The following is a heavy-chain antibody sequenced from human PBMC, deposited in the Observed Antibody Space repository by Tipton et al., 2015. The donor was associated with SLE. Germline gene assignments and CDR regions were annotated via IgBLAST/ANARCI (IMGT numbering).Heavy chain of an antibody. CDR3: AKDRWSSGWTFDY. V-gene: IGHV3-23*01. D-gene: IGHD6-19*01. Sequence: SLRLSCAASGFTFSSHAMSWVRQAPGKGLEWVSAISGSGGNTYYADSVKGRFTISRDNSKNTLYLQMNSLRVEDTAVYYCAKDRWSSGWTFDYWGQGTLVTVSS. CDR1: GFTFSSHA. CDR2: ISGSGGNT. J-gene: IGHJ4*02.